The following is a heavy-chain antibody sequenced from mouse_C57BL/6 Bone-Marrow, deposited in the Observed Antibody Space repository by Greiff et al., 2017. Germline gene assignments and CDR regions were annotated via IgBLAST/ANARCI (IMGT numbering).Heavy chain of an antibody. CDR3: ASREIYDGYYSYAMDY. Sequence: VQLQQSGPELVKPGASVKISCKASGYTFTDYYMNWVKQSHGKSLEWIGDINPNNGGTSYNQKFKGKATLTVDKSSSTAYMELRSLTSEDSAVYYCASREIYDGYYSYAMDYWGQGTSVTVSS. J-gene: IGHJ4*01. CDR2: INPNNGGT. V-gene: IGHV1-26*01. CDR1: GYTFTDYY. D-gene: IGHD2-3*01.